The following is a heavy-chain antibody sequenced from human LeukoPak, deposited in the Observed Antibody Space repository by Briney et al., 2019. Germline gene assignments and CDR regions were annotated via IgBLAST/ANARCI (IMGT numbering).Heavy chain of an antibody. CDR1: GGTFSSYA. V-gene: IGHV1-69*01. CDR2: IIPILGTA. J-gene: IGHJ6*04. CDR3: ARDTYCSGGSCYPQNYYYGMDV. Sequence: ASVKVSCKASGGTFSSYAISWVRQAPGQGLEWMGGIIPILGTANYAQKFQGRVTITADESTSTAYMELSSLRSEDTAVYYCARDTYCSGGSCYPQNYYYGMDVWGKGTTVTVSS. D-gene: IGHD2-15*01.